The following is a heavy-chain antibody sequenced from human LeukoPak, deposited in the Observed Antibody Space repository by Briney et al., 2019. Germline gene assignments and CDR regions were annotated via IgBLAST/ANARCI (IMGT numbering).Heavy chain of an antibody. CDR2: INPNSGGT. J-gene: IGHJ6*03. D-gene: IGHD6-13*01. V-gene: IGHV1-2*02. CDR1: GYTFTSYD. Sequence: GASVKVSCKASGYTFTSYDINWVRQATGQGLEWMGWINPNSGGTNYAQKFQGRVTMTRDTSISTAYMELSRLRSDDTAVYYCARVSSSWGTYYYYYYYMDVWGKGTTVTISS. CDR3: ARVSSSWGTYYYYYYYMDV.